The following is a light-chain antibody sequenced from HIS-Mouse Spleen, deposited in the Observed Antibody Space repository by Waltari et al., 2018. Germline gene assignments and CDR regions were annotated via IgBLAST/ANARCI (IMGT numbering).Light chain of an antibody. CDR2: KDS. Sequence: SYELTQPPSVAVSTGQTARITCAGDALPKKYAYWYQQKPGQAPVLVIYKDSERPSGIPERFSGSSSGTTVTLTISGVQAEDEADYYCQSADSSGTYVVFGGGTKLTVL. CDR1: ALPKKY. CDR3: QSADSSGTYVV. V-gene: IGLV3-25*03. J-gene: IGLJ2*01.